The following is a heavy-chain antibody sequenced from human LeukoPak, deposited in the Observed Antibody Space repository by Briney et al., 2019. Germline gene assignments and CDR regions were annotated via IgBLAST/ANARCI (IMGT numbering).Heavy chain of an antibody. J-gene: IGHJ6*02. Sequence: SVKVSCKASGGTFTSYAISWVRQAPGQGLEWMGRIIPILGIANYAQKFQGRVTITADKSTSTAYMELSSLGSEDTAVYYCARVTREGAYYYYYGMDVWGQGTTVTVSS. V-gene: IGHV1-69*04. CDR3: ARVTREGAYYYYYGMDV. CDR1: GGTFTSYA. D-gene: IGHD1-26*01. CDR2: IIPILGIA.